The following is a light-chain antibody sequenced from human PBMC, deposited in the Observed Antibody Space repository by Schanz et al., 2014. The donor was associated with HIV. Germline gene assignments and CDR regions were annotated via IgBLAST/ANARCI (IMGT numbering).Light chain of an antibody. J-gene: IGLJ2*01. Sequence: QSALTQPASVSGSPGQSISISCTGTSGDVGSYNYVSWYQQHPGKAPKLMIYDVSNRPSGVSSRFSGSKSGNTASLTISGLQAEDEADYYCSSYAGSGNLGVFGGGTKLTVL. V-gene: IGLV2-14*03. CDR3: SSYAGSGNLGV. CDR2: DVS. CDR1: SGDVGSYNY.